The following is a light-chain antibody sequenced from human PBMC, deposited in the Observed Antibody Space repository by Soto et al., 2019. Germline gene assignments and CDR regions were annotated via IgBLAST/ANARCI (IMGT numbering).Light chain of an antibody. J-gene: IGKJ4*01. CDR2: DAS. Sequence: EIVLTQSPATLSLSPGERATLSCRASQSVSSYLAWYQQKPGQAPRLLIYDASNRATGIPARFSGSRSGTDFTLTISSLEPEDFAVYYCQRRSNWLTFGGGTKVEIK. CDR1: QSVSSY. CDR3: QRRSNWLT. V-gene: IGKV3-11*01.